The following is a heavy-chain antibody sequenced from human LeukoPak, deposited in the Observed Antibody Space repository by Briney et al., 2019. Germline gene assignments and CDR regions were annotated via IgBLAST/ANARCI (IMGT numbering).Heavy chain of an antibody. CDR1: GGSFSGYY. D-gene: IGHD4-17*01. CDR3: ARVEDYGCFDY. V-gene: IGHV4-34*01. Sequence: SETLSLTCAVYGGSFSGYYWSWIRQPPGKGLEWVGEINHSGSTNYNPSLKSRVTISVDTSKNQFSLKLSSVTAADTAVYYCARVEDYGCFDYWGQGTLVTVSS. J-gene: IGHJ4*02. CDR2: INHSGST.